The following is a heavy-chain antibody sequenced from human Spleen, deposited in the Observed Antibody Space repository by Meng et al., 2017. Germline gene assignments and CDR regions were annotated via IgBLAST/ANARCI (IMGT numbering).Heavy chain of an antibody. CDR3: ARDRRSSYDILTGYPPDAFDI. CDR1: GFSLSSHE. J-gene: IGHJ3*02. D-gene: IGHD3-9*01. Sequence: GGSLRLSCAASGFSLSSHEMNWVRQPPGKGLEWVSHISSSGRTIYYADSVKGRFTISRDNAKNSLYLQMNSLRAEDTAVYYCARDRRSSYDILTGYPPDAFDIWGQGTMVTVSS. V-gene: IGHV3-48*03. CDR2: ISSSGRTI.